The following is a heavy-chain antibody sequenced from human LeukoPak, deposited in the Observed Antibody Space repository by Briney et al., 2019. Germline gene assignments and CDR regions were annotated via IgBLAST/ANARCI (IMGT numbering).Heavy chain of an antibody. J-gene: IGHJ4*02. CDR2: ISSSSSYI. V-gene: IGHV3-21*01. D-gene: IGHD6-13*01. CDR3: ARESDVSIAAAFDY. CDR1: GFIFSSYS. Sequence: GGSLRLSCAASGFIFSSYSMNWVRQAPGKGLEWVSSISSSSSYIYCADSVKGRFTISRDNAKNSLYLQMNSLRAEDTAVYYCARESDVSIAAAFDYWGQGTLVTVSS.